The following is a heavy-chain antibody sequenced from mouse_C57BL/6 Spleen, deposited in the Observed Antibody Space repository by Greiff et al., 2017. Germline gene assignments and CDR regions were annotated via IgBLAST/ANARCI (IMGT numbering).Heavy chain of an antibody. J-gene: IGHJ1*03. Sequence: VKVVESGPGLVAPSQSLSITCTVSGFSLTSYGVDWVRQPPGKGLEWLGVIWGGGSTNYNSALMSRLSISKDNSKSQVFLKMNSLQTDDTAMYYCAKQGGSSYGWYFDVWGTGTTVTVSS. V-gene: IGHV2-9*01. CDR3: AKQGGSSYGWYFDV. CDR1: GFSLTSYG. CDR2: IWGGGST. D-gene: IGHD1-1*01.